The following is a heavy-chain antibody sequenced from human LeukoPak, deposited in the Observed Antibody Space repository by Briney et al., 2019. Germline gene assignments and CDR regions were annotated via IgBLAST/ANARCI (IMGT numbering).Heavy chain of an antibody. D-gene: IGHD1-1*01. V-gene: IGHV3-66*02. CDR2: IYSGGST. J-gene: IGHJ4*02. CDR3: ARVNERAFDY. CDR1: GFTVSSNY. Sequence: GGSLRLSCAASGFTVSSNYMSWVRQAPGKGLEWVSVIYSGGSTYYADSVKGRFTISRDNSKNTLYLQMNSLRAEDTAVYYCARVNERAFDYWGQATLVTDSP.